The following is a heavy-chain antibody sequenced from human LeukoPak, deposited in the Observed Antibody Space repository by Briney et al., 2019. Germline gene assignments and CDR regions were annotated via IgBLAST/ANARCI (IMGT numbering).Heavy chain of an antibody. J-gene: IGHJ4*02. Sequence: PGGSLRLSCAASGFTFSSYSMNWVRQAPGKGLEWVSSISSSSSYMYYADSVKGRFTISRDNAKNSLYLQMNSLRAEDTAVYYCARDPGAAGTSDGYGYWGQGTLVTVSS. D-gene: IGHD6-13*01. V-gene: IGHV3-21*01. CDR1: GFTFSSYS. CDR3: ARDPGAAGTSDGYGY. CDR2: ISSSSSYM.